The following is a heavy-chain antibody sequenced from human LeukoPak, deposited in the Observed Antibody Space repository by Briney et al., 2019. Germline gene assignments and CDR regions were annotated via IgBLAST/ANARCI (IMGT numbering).Heavy chain of an antibody. CDR2: IYSDGTT. Sequence: GGSLRLSCVASGFSVSSNYMTWVRQAPGKGLEWVSIIYSDGTTYYADSVKGRFTISRDNSKNTLYLQMNSLRAEDTAVYYCARDQGSYTTYYYYGMDVWGQGTTVTVSS. J-gene: IGHJ6*02. V-gene: IGHV3-53*05. CDR1: GFSVSSNY. CDR3: ARDQGSYTTYYYYGMDV. D-gene: IGHD1-1*01.